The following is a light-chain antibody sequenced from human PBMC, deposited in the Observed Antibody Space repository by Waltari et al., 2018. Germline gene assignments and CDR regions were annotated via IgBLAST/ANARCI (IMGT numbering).Light chain of an antibody. V-gene: IGKV3-15*01. CDR2: GVS. CDR3: HQYDNWPFT. CDR1: QSVSGN. J-gene: IGKJ2*01. Sequence: EIVLLQSPATLSGSPGGRATLSCRASQSVSGNLAWSQPKPGQPPSLLVSGVSTRAIGVPARFSGSGSGTDFTLIISSLQSEDFADYYCHQYDNWPFTFGRGTKLEI.